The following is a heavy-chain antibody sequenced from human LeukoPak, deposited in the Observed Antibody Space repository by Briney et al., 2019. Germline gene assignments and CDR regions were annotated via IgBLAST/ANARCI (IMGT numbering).Heavy chain of an antibody. J-gene: IGHJ4*02. CDR3: ARGVYLDY. V-gene: IGHV4-30-4*01. CDR2: IYYSGGI. CDR1: GGSISSGDYD. Sequence: SETLSLTCTVSGGSISSGDYDWGWIRRPPGQGLEWIGYIYYSGGIYYNPSLKSRVTISVDTSKNQFSLKLSSVTAADTAVYYCARGVYLDYWGQGTLVTVSS.